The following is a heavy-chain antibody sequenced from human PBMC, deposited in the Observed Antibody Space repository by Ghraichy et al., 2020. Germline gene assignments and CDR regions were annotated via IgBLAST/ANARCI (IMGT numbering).Heavy chain of an antibody. V-gene: IGHV4-61*02. Sequence: SQTLSLTCTVPGGSVSSNSYYWTWIRQPAGEGLEWIGRIHTSGSTSYNPSLKSRVTISVDTSKNQFSLKLNSVTAADTAVYYCARAILVAATGYWFDPWGQGTLVTVSS. CDR1: GGSVSSNSYY. D-gene: IGHD6-13*01. CDR3: ARAILVAATGYWFDP. CDR2: IHTSGST. J-gene: IGHJ5*02.